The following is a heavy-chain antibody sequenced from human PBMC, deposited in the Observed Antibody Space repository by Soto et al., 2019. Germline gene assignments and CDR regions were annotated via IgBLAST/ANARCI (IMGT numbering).Heavy chain of an antibody. D-gene: IGHD4-4*01. CDR1: GYTFSSYG. CDR2: ISADNGNT. J-gene: IGHJ4*02. V-gene: IGHV1-18*01. Sequence: QIQLVQSGAEVKKPGASVKVSCKASGYTFSSYGISWVRQAPGQGLEWMGWISADNGNTNYIKKLQXXVTMTRDTSTSTAYMELRSLRSDDTAVYYCASGTVPPSIDYWGQGTLVTVSS. CDR3: ASGTVPPSIDY.